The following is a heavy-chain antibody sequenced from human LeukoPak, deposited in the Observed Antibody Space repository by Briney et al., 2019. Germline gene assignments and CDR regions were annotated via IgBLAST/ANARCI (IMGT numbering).Heavy chain of an antibody. CDR1: GGSISSYY. CDR3: ARLFGGWNAFDI. V-gene: IGHV4-59*08. Sequence: SETLSLTCTVSGGSISSYYWSWIRQPPGKGLEWIRYIYYSGSTNYNPSLKSRVTISVDTSKNQFSLKLSSVTAADTAVYYCARLFGGWNAFDIWGQGTMVTVSS. J-gene: IGHJ3*02. D-gene: IGHD3-16*01. CDR2: IYYSGST.